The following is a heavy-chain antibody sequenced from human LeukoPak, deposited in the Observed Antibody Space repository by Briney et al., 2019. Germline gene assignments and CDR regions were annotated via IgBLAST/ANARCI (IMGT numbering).Heavy chain of an antibody. CDR2: IYTSGST. CDR1: GGSISSYY. CDR3: ARVRIVGATRDAFDI. Sequence: PSETLSLTCTVSGGSISSYYWSWIRQPPGKGLEWIGRIYTSGSTNYNPSLKSRVTISVDTSKNQFSLKLSSVTAADTAVYYCARVRIVGATRDAFDIWGQGTMVTVSS. V-gene: IGHV4-4*08. D-gene: IGHD1-26*01. J-gene: IGHJ3*02.